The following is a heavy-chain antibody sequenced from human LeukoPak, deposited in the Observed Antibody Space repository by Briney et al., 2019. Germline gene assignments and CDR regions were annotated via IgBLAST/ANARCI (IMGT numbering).Heavy chain of an antibody. D-gene: IGHD3-9*01. CDR3: ARGHYDILTGYYVYFDY. V-gene: IGHV6-1*01. CDR1: GDSVSSDSAA. Sequence: SQTLSLTCAISGDSVSSDSAAWNWIRQSPSRGLEWLGRTYYRSKWYNDYAVSVKSRITINPDTSKNQFSLQLNSVTPEDTAVYYCARGHYDILTGYYVYFDYWGQGTLVTVSS. CDR2: TYYRSKWYN. J-gene: IGHJ4*02.